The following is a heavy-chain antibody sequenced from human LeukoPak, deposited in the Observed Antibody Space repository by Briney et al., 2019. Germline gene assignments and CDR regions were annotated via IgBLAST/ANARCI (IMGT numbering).Heavy chain of an antibody. Sequence: GGSLRLSCAASGFTFNYYNMNWVRQAPGKALEWVSSITSSGAYIFYADSVRGRFTISRDNAKNSLYLQMNSLRAEDTAVYYCAELGITMIGGVWGKGTTVTISS. V-gene: IGHV3-21*01. D-gene: IGHD3-10*02. CDR1: GFTFNYYN. J-gene: IGHJ6*04. CDR2: ITSSGAYI. CDR3: AELGITMIGGV.